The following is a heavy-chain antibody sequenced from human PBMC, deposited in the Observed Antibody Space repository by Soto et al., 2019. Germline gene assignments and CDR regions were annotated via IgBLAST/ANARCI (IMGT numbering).Heavy chain of an antibody. J-gene: IGHJ6*02. CDR2: INHSGST. V-gene: IGHV4-34*01. CDR3: ARGPYDFWSGSLLRYYYGMDV. D-gene: IGHD3-3*01. Sequence: KASETLSLTCAVYGGSFSGYYWSWIRQPPGKGLEWIGGINHSGSTNYNPSLKSRVTISVDTSKNQFSLKLSSVTAADTAVYYCARGPYDFWSGSLLRYYYGMDVWGQGTTVTVSS. CDR1: GGSFSGYY.